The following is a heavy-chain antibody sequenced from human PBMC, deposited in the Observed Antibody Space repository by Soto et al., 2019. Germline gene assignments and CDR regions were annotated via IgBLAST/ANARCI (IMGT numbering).Heavy chain of an antibody. CDR2: IYHSGST. Sequence: QLQLQESGSGLVKPSQTLSLTCAVSGGSISSGGYSWSWIRQPPGKDLEWIGYIYHSGSTYYNPSLKSRVTISVDRSKNQFSLKLSSVTAAHTAVYYCARVPGLWGRGTLVTVSS. CDR3: ARVPGL. J-gene: IGHJ2*01. CDR1: GGSISSGGYS. V-gene: IGHV4-30-2*01.